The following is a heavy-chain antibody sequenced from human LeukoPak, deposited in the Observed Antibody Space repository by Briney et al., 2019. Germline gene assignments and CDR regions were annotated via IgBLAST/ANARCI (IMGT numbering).Heavy chain of an antibody. CDR1: GGSISSGSYY. CDR3: VREGYGVYYYYYMDV. J-gene: IGHJ6*03. D-gene: IGHD4-17*01. V-gene: IGHV4-61*02. CDR2: IYTSGST. Sequence: PSQTLSLTCTVSGGSISSGSYYWSWIRQPAGKGLEWIGRIYTSGSTNYNPSLKSRVTISVDTSKNQFSLKLSSVTAADTAVYYCVREGYGVYYYYYMDVWGKGTTVTVSS.